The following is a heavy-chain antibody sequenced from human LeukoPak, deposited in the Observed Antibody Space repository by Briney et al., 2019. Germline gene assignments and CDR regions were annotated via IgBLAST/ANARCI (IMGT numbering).Heavy chain of an antibody. V-gene: IGHV3-21*01. CDR1: GFTFSSYS. Sequence: GGSLRLSCAASGFTFSSYSMNWVRQAPGKGLEWVSSISSSSSYIYYADSVKGRFTISRDNAKNSPYLQMNSLRAEDTAVYYCAREMEATVVTPYDYWGQGTLVTVSS. J-gene: IGHJ4*02. D-gene: IGHD4-23*01. CDR3: AREMEATVVTPYDY. CDR2: ISSSSSYI.